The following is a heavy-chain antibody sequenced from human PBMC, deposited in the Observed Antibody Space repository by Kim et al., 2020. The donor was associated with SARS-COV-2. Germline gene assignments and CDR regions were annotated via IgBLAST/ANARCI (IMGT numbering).Heavy chain of an antibody. D-gene: IGHD6-6*01. V-gene: IGHV1-69*02. Sequence: GQESQGRVTITAEKSTSTAYMELSSLRSEDTAVYYCARSSSSYYYYYMDVWGKGTTVTVSS. J-gene: IGHJ6*03. CDR3: ARSSSSYYYYYMDV.